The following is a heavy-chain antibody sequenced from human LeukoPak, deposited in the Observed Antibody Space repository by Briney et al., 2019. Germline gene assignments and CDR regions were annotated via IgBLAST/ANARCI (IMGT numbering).Heavy chain of an antibody. CDR1: GGTFSSYA. D-gene: IGHD3-16*02. CDR2: IIPIFGTA. Sequence: GASVKVSCKASGGTFSSYAISWVRQAPGQGLGWMGGIIPIFGTANYAQKFQGRVTITADESTSTAYMELSSLRSEDTAVYYCARAHGRLRLGELSSWFDPWGQGTLVTVSS. CDR3: ARAHGRLRLGELSSWFDP. V-gene: IGHV1-69*13. J-gene: IGHJ5*02.